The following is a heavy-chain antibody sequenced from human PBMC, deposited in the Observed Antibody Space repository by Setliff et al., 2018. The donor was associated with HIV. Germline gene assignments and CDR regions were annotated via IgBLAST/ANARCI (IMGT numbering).Heavy chain of an antibody. Sequence: GASVKVSCKASGYTFTGYYMHWVRQAPGQGLEWMGRINPNSGGTNYAQKFQGRVTMDTDTSTNTAYMELKSLRSDDTAVYYCARDPQDTRGWYIYYFDYWGQGTLVTVSS. V-gene: IGHV1-2*06. J-gene: IGHJ4*02. D-gene: IGHD6-19*01. CDR1: GYTFTGYY. CDR3: ARDPQDTRGWYIYYFDY. CDR2: INPNSGGT.